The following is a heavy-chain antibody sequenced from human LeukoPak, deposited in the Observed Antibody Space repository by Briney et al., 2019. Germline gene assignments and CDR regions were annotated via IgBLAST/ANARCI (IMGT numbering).Heavy chain of an antibody. Sequence: PSETLSLTCAVYGGSFSGYYWSWIRQPPGKGLEWIGEMNHSGSTNYNPSLKSRVTISVDTSKNQFSLKLSSVTAADTAVYYCARAPYDILTGYPYWYFDLWGRGTLVTVPS. CDR1: GGSFSGYY. CDR3: ARAPYDILTGYPYWYFDL. V-gene: IGHV4-34*01. J-gene: IGHJ2*01. CDR2: MNHSGST. D-gene: IGHD3-9*01.